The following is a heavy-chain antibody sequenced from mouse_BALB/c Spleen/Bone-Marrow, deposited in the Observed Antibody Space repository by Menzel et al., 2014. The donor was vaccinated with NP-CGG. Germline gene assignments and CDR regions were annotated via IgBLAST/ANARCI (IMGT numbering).Heavy chain of an antibody. V-gene: IGHV1-67*01. Sequence: VQLQQSGPELVRPGVSVKISCKGSGYTFTDYAMHWVKQSHAKSLEWIGVISTYSGNTNYNQKFKGKATMTVDKSSSTAYMELARLTSEDSAIYYCARAEYGSSYDWFAYWGQGTLVTVSA. CDR1: GYTFTDYA. CDR3: ARAEYGSSYDWFAY. D-gene: IGHD1-1*01. CDR2: ISTYSGNT. J-gene: IGHJ3*01.